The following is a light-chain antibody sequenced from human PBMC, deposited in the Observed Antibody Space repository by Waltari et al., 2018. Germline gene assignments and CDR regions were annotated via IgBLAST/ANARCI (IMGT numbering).Light chain of an antibody. CDR3: SSYMDSTTLEL. Sequence: QSALTQPASVSGSPGQSITISCTGTSSDIGSYNYVSWYQQHPGKAPKLIIYDVTHRPSGVSNRVAGAKSGNTASLTISGLQAEDEADYYCSSYMDSTTLELFGGGTSLTVL. CDR1: SSDIGSYNY. J-gene: IGLJ2*01. V-gene: IGLV2-14*03. CDR2: DVT.